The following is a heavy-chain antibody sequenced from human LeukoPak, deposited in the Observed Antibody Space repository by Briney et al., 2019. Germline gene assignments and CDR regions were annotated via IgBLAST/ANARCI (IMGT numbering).Heavy chain of an antibody. V-gene: IGHV1-2*02. Sequence: ASVKVSCKASGYTFTAYYMHWVRQAPGQGLEWMGWINPDNGDTNYAQKFQGRVTMTRDASISTAYMEVSRLRSDDTAVYFCARESSGWHYFDYWGQGTLVTVSS. CDR3: ARESSGWHYFDY. CDR2: INPDNGDT. J-gene: IGHJ4*02. D-gene: IGHD6-19*01. CDR1: GYTFTAYY.